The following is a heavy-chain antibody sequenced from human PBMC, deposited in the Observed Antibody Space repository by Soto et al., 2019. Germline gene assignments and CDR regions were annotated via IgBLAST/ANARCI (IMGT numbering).Heavy chain of an antibody. CDR2: ISSSSSYI. CDR1: GFTFSSYS. Sequence: EVQLVESGGGLVKPGGSLRLSCAASGFTFSSYSMNWVRQAPGKGLEWVSSISSSSSYIYYADSVKGRFYISRDNAKNSVYLQISSLSAEDSAVYYCAVKPPLRDGSRVYRGQCSLVTVS. V-gene: IGHV3-21*03. J-gene: IGHJ1*01. CDR3: AVKPPLRDGSRVY. D-gene: IGHD3-10*01.